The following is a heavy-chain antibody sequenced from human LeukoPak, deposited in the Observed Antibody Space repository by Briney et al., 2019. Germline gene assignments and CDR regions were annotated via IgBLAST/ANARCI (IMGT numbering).Heavy chain of an antibody. CDR2: INYSGST. CDR3: ARVCAGYRYGDYYY. CDR1: GGSISGYY. D-gene: IGHD5-18*01. J-gene: IGHJ4*02. Sequence: PSETLSLTCSVSGGSISGYYWNWIGQPPGKGLEWIGYINYSGSTDYNPSLKSRVTISVDTSKNQFSLNLSSVTAADTAVYYCARVCAGYRYGDYYYWGQGTLVTVSS. V-gene: IGHV4-59*01.